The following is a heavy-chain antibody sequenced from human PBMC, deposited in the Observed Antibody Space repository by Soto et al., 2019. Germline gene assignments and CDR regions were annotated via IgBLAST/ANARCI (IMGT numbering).Heavy chain of an antibody. CDR2: IYYSGST. J-gene: IGHJ6*02. CDR1: GGSISSSSYY. V-gene: IGHV4-39*01. Sequence: PPETLSLTCTVSGGSISSSSYYWGWIRQPPGKGLEWIGSIYYSGSTYYNPSLKSRVTISVDTSKNQFSLKLSSVTAADTAVYYCDSRYYDFWSGYYPHGMDVWGQGTTVTVSS. CDR3: DSRYYDFWSGYYPHGMDV. D-gene: IGHD3-3*01.